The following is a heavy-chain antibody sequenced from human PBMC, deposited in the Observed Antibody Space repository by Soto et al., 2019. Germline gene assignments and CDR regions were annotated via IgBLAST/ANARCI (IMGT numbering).Heavy chain of an antibody. CDR2: IKQDGSEK. Sequence: EAQLVESGGGLVQPGGSLRLFCAASGFTFSNYWMNWVRQAPGKGLEWLANIKQDGSEKYYVDSMKGRFTISRDNTKNSLYLQMNSLTAEDTAVYYCARDWGLDVWGQGTTVTVSS. CDR3: ARDWGLDV. CDR1: GFTFSNYW. J-gene: IGHJ6*02. V-gene: IGHV3-7*03.